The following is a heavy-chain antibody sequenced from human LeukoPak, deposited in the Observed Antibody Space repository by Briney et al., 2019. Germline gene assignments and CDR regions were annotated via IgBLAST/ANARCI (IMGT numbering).Heavy chain of an antibody. V-gene: IGHV4-31*03. Sequence: SQTLSLTCTVSGGSVSNGTYYWSWIRQHPGKGLECLGYIYYTGSTYYNPSLKSRVTMSVDTSKNQFSLKLGSMTAADTAVYYCARLEQTTWFDPWGQGTLVTVSS. CDR1: GGSVSNGTYY. CDR3: ARLEQTTWFDP. J-gene: IGHJ5*02. CDR2: IYYTGST. D-gene: IGHD1/OR15-1a*01.